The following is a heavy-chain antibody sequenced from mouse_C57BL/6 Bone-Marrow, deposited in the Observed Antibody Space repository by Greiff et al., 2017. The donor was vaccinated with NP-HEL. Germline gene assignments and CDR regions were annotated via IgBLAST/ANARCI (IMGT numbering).Heavy chain of an antibody. V-gene: IGHV3-6*01. CDR3: ARVPYDYDEDGYAMDY. J-gene: IGHJ4*01. D-gene: IGHD2-4*01. CDR1: GYSITSGYY. Sequence: EVQLQESGPGLVKPSQSLSLTCSVTGYSITSGYYWNWIRQFPGNKLEWMGYISYDGSNNYNPSLKNRISITRDTSKNQFFLKLNSVTTEDTATYYCARVPYDYDEDGYAMDYWGQGTSVTVSS. CDR2: ISYDGSN.